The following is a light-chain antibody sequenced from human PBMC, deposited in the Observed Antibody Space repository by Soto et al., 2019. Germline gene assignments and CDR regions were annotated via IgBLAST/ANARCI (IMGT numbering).Light chain of an antibody. CDR2: SNN. CDR1: SSNIGSNT. J-gene: IGLJ2*01. CDR3: AAWDDSLNGVV. V-gene: IGLV1-44*01. Sequence: SVLTQPPSASGTPGQRVTISCSGSSSNIGSNTVNWYQQLPGTAPKLRIYSNNQRPSGVPDRFSGSKSGTSASLAISGLQSEDEADYYCAAWDDSLNGVVFGGGTKLTVL.